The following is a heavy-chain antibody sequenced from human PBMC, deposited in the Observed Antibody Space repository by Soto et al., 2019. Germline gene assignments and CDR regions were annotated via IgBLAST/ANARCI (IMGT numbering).Heavy chain of an antibody. J-gene: IGHJ5*02. Sequence: GGSLRLSCAASGFTVSNNYMSWVRQAPGKGLEWVAVIWYDGSNKYYADSVKGRFTISRDNSKNTLYLQMNSLRAEDTAVYYCARDLGLGSGSYPTTPAPRGPWGQGTLVTVSS. V-gene: IGHV3-33*08. CDR2: IWYDGSNK. D-gene: IGHD3-10*02. CDR1: GFTVSNNY. CDR3: ARDLGLGSGSYPTTPAPRGP.